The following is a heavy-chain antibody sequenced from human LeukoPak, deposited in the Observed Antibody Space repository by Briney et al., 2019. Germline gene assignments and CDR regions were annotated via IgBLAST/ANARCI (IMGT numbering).Heavy chain of an antibody. V-gene: IGHV4-61*02. CDR2: IYTSGST. J-gene: IGHJ4*02. D-gene: IGHD6-13*01. CDR3: ARASQQLVSDY. Sequence: SETLSLTCTVSGGSISSGSYYWSWIRQPAGKGLEWIGRIYTSGSTNYNPSLKSRVTISVDTSKNQFSLKLSSVTATDTAVYYCARASQQLVSDYWGQGTLVTVSS. CDR1: GGSISSGSYY.